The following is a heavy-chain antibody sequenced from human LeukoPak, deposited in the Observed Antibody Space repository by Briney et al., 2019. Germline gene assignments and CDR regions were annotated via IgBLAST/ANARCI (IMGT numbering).Heavy chain of an antibody. V-gene: IGHV3-74*01. J-gene: IGHJ4*02. CDR3: SSQISRGGN. CDR2: ITPDGSST. D-gene: IGHD3-16*01. CDR1: GFSFSTYW. Sequence: GGSLRPSCAASGFSFSTYWMHWVRQVPGKGPEWVSHITPDGSSTNYADSMKGRFTISRDNAKNTLYLQMNSLRAEDTAVYYCSSQISRGGNWGQGTLVTVSS.